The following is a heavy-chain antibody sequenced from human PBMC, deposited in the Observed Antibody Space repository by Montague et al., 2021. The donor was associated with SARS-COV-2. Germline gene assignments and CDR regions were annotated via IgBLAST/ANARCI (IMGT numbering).Heavy chain of an antibody. CDR3: ARVRWELSVGNVFDI. J-gene: IGHJ3*02. CDR1: GGSISSSSYY. V-gene: IGHV4-39*01. CDR2: IYHSGST. D-gene: IGHD3-10*01. Sequence: SETLSLTCTVSGGSISSSSYYWAWIRQPPGKGLEWIGSIYHSGSTFYNPSLKSQVSMSVDTSKNQFSLKLSPVTAADTAMYYCARVRWELSVGNVFDIWGQGTMVTVSS.